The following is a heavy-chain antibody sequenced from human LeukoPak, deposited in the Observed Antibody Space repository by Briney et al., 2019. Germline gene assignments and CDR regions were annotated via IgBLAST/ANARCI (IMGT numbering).Heavy chain of an antibody. J-gene: IGHJ4*02. Sequence: LTGRSLRLSCAASGFTFSSYGMHWVRQAPGKGLEWVAVIWYDGSNKYYADSVKGRFTISRDNSKNTLYLQMNSLRAEDTAVYYCARDLRRYCSGGSCYSFDYWGQGTLVTVSS. V-gene: IGHV3-33*01. CDR3: ARDLRRYCSGGSCYSFDY. CDR1: GFTFSSYG. D-gene: IGHD2-15*01. CDR2: IWYDGSNK.